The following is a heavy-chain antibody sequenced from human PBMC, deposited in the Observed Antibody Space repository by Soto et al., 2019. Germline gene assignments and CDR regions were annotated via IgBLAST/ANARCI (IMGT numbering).Heavy chain of an antibody. CDR3: AKDSDREYFQH. CDR2: ISGSGGGA. V-gene: IGHV3-23*01. J-gene: IGHJ1*01. D-gene: IGHD3-10*01. Sequence: GGSLRLSCAASGFTFISYGMSWVRQAPEKGLEWVSGISGSGGGAYYADSVKGRFTISRDNSENTLYLQMNSLRVEDTAVYYCAKDSDREYFQHWGQGTLVTVSS. CDR1: GFTFISYG.